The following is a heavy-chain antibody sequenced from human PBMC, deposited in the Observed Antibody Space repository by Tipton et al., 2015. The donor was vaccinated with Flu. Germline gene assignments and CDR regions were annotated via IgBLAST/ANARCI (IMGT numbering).Heavy chain of an antibody. V-gene: IGHV4-59*01. CDR3: ARVQYDFWSGNQNWFDP. CDR1: GGSISSYY. Sequence: TLSLTCAVYGGSISSYYWSWIRQPPGKGLEWIGYIYYSGSTNYNPSLKSRVTISVDTSKNQFSLKLSSVTAADTAVYYCARVQYDFWSGNQNWFDPWGQGTLVTVSS. J-gene: IGHJ5*02. D-gene: IGHD3-3*01. CDR2: IYYSGST.